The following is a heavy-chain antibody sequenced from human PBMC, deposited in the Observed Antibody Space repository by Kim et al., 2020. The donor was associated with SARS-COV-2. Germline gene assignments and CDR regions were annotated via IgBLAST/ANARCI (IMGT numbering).Heavy chain of an antibody. CDR1: GFTFSSYS. CDR2: ISSSSYI. J-gene: IGHJ6*02. D-gene: IGHD3-22*01. CDR3: ARVETYYYDSSGYYYGGYYYYGMDV. V-gene: IGHV3-21*01. Sequence: GGSLRLSCAASGFTFSSYSMNWVRQAPGKGLEWVSSISSSSYIYYADSVKGRFTISRDNAKNSLYQQMNSLRAEDTTVYYCARVETYYYDSSGYYYGGYYYYGMDVWGQGTTVTVSS.